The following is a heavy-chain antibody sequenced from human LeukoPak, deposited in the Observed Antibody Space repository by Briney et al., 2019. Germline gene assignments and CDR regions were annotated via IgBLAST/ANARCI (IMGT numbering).Heavy chain of an antibody. CDR3: ARVSGRGYSYGSFDY. CDR1: GYTFTGYY. J-gene: IGHJ4*02. D-gene: IGHD5-18*01. CDR2: INPDSAGT. Sequence: ASVKVSCKASGYTFTGYYLHWVRQAPGQGLEWVGWINPDSAGTNYAQKFQGRVTMTRDTSISTVYMELWRLRSDDRALYYCARVSGRGYSYGSFDYWGQGTLVTVSS. V-gene: IGHV1-2*02.